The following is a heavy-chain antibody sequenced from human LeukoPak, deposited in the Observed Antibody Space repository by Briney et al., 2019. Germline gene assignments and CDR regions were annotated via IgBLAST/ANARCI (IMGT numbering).Heavy chain of an antibody. CDR2: ISYDGSNK. V-gene: IGHV3-30-3*01. CDR1: GFTFSSYA. J-gene: IGHJ4*02. CDR3: ARDGDYCDSSGPLDY. D-gene: IGHD3-22*01. Sequence: PGGSLRLSCAASGFTFSSYAMHWVRQAPGKGLEWVAVISYDGSNKYYADSVKGRFTISRDNSKNTLYLQMNSLRAEDTAVYYCARDGDYCDSSGPLDYWGQGTLVTVSS.